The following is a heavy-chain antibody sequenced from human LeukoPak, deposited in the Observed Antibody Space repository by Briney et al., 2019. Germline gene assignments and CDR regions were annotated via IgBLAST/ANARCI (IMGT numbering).Heavy chain of an antibody. CDR1: GYTFTGYY. CDR2: INPNSGGT. D-gene: IGHD3-10*01. V-gene: IGHV1-2*02. J-gene: IGHJ4*02. Sequence: ASVKVSCKASGYTFTGYYMHWVRQAPGQGLEWMGWINPNSGGTNYAQKFQGRVTMTRDTSISTAYKERSRLRSDETAVYYCARGAWFGELLLGDYWGQGTLVTVSS. CDR3: ARGAWFGELLLGDY.